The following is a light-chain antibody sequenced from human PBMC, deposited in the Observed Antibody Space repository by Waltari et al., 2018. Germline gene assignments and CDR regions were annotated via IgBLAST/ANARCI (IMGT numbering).Light chain of an antibody. V-gene: IGKV3-15*01. J-gene: IGKJ4*01. Sequence: EIVMTQSPGTLSVSPGESATLSCRASPSILNKLVWYQQKPGQAPRLLIYQASTRATGIPARFSGSGSGTEFTLTISSLQSEDSAVYYCQQYHNWPPLTFGGGTKVEIK. CDR2: QAS. CDR3: QQYHNWPPLT. CDR1: PSILNK.